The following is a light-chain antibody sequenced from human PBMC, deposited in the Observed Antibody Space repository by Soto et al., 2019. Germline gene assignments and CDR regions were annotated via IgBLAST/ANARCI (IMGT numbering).Light chain of an antibody. J-gene: IGLJ1*01. CDR3: SSYTSSSTYV. Sequence: QSVLTPPASLSGSPGQAITISRPGTSSDVGGYNYVSWYQQHPGKAPKLMIYDVSNRPSGVPNRFSGSKSGNTASLTISGLQAEDEADYYCSSYTSSSTYVFGTGTKVTVL. CDR2: DVS. CDR1: SSDVGGYNY. V-gene: IGLV2-14*01.